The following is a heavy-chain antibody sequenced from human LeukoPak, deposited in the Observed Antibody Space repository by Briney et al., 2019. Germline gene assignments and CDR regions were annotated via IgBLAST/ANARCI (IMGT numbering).Heavy chain of an antibody. V-gene: IGHV3-66*01. Sequence: GGSLRLSCAASGFTVSSNYMSWVRQAPGKGLEWVSVIYSGGSTYYADSVKGRFTISRDNSKNTLYLQMNSLRAKDTAVYYCARGWSGYDTVAQDAFDIWGQGTMVTVSS. CDR2: IYSGGST. D-gene: IGHD5-12*01. CDR1: GFTVSSNY. CDR3: ARGWSGYDTVAQDAFDI. J-gene: IGHJ3*02.